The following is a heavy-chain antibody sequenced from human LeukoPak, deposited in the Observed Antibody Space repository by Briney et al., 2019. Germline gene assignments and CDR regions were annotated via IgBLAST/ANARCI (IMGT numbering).Heavy chain of an antibody. D-gene: IGHD5-18*01. Sequence: KRSETLSLTCTVSGGSISSYYWSWIRPPPGKGLEWIGYIYYSGSTNYNPSLKSRVTISVDTSKNQFSLKLSSVTAADTAVYYCARAPSPRIQLWFDYWGQGTLVTVSS. CDR3: ARAPSPRIQLWFDY. CDR2: IYYSGST. CDR1: GGSISSYY. V-gene: IGHV4-59*01. J-gene: IGHJ4*02.